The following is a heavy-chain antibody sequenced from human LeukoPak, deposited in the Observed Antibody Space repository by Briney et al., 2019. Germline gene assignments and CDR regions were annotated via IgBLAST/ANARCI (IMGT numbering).Heavy chain of an antibody. V-gene: IGHV4-59*01. CDR1: GGSISSYY. CDR3: ARGQHSYGYFNGFDY. D-gene: IGHD5-18*01. CDR2: IYYSGST. J-gene: IGHJ4*02. Sequence: SETLSLTCTVSGGSISSYYWNWIRQPPGKGLEWIGYIYYSGSTNYNPSPESRVTMSVDTSKNQFSLKLSSVTAADTAVYYCARGQHSYGYFNGFDYWGQGTLVTVSS.